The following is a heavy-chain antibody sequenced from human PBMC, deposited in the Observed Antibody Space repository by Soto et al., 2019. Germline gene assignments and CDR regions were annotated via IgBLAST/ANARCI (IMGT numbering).Heavy chain of an antibody. D-gene: IGHD3-10*01. V-gene: IGHV3-30*18. CDR2: ISYDGSNK. J-gene: IGHJ4*02. CDR3: AKDSHLWFGELSNFDY. Sequence: QVQLVESGGGVVQPGRSLRLSCAASGFTFSSYGMHWVRQAPGKGLEWVAVISYDGSNKYYADSVKGRFTISRDNSKNTLYLQMNSLRAEDTAVYYCAKDSHLWFGELSNFDYWGQGTLVTVSS. CDR1: GFTFSSYG.